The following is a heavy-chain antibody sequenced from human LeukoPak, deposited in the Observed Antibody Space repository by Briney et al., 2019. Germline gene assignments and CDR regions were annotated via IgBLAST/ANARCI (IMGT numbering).Heavy chain of an antibody. Sequence: GGSLRLSCAASGFIFSSYGMHWVRQAPGKGLEWVAFIRYDGSKKYYADSVKGRFTISRDNSKNTLYLQMKSLRAEDTAVYYCAKVAGRAFGEIIVSRARYYMDVWGKGTTVTVSS. CDR2: IRYDGSKK. CDR3: AKVAGRAFGEIIVSRARYYMDV. V-gene: IGHV3-30*02. D-gene: IGHD3-16*02. J-gene: IGHJ6*03. CDR1: GFIFSSYG.